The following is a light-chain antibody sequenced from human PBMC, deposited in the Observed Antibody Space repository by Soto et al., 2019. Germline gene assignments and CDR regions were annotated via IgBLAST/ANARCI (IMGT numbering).Light chain of an antibody. J-gene: IGKJ1*01. CDR1: QSVSNNY. CDR3: QQYSHWPRT. Sequence: EIVLTQSPGTLSLSPGERATLSCRASQSVSNNYLAWYQQKPGQAPRLLIYGASNRATGIPDRFSGSGSGTDFTLTISSLQSEDFAVYYCQQYSHWPRTFGQGTKV. V-gene: IGKV3-20*01. CDR2: GAS.